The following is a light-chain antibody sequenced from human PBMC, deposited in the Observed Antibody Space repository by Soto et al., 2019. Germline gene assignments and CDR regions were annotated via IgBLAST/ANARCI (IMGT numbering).Light chain of an antibody. CDR3: ISYAGSNNYV. J-gene: IGLJ1*01. CDR2: EVS. Sequence: QSALTQPPSASGSPGQSVTISCTGTSSDVGGYSSVAWFQQHPGKAPKLMIYEVSKRPSGVPDRFAGSKSGNTASLTVSGLQADDEADYYCISYAGSNNYVFGTGTKLTVL. CDR1: SSDVGGYSS. V-gene: IGLV2-8*01.